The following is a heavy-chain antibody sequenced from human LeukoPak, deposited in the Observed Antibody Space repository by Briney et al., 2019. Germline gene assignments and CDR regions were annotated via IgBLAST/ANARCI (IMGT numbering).Heavy chain of an antibody. V-gene: IGHV4-31*03. CDR2: IYYSGST. D-gene: IGHD4-11*01. CDR1: GGSISSGGYY. CDR3: ARVSVTTLFCYYYYMDV. Sequence: SQTLSLTCTVSGGSISSGGYYWSWIRQHPGKGLEWIGYIYYSGSTYYNPSLKSRVTISVDTSKNQFSLKLSSVTAADTAVYYCARVSVTTLFCYYYYMDVWGKGTTVTVSS. J-gene: IGHJ6*03.